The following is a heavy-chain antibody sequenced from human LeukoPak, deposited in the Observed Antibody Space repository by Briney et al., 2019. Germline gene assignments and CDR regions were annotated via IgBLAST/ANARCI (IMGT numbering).Heavy chain of an antibody. CDR3: ACYYGSGSDRHWFDP. D-gene: IGHD3-10*01. J-gene: IGHJ5*02. Sequence: SSESLSLTCAVYGGSFSGYYWSWIRQPPGKGLERIGEINHSGSTNYNPALRSGVPISVDTSKNQFSLKLSSLTTADTAVYYCACYYGSGSDRHWFDPGGQGPLVTVSA. CDR2: INHSGST. V-gene: IGHV4-34*01. CDR1: GGSFSGYY.